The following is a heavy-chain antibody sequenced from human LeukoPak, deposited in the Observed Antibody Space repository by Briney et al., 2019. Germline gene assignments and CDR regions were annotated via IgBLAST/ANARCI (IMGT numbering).Heavy chain of an antibody. V-gene: IGHV1-2*02. CDR2: INPNSGAT. Sequence: ASVKVSCKTSGYTFTGYYIHWVRQAPGQGLEWMGWINPNSGATTCAQKFQGRVTMTRDTSINTAYMDLSRLTSDDTAVYYCARDRVSHVRGILRGVFDYWGQGPLITVSP. J-gene: IGHJ4*02. D-gene: IGHD3-10*01. CDR1: GYTFTGYY. CDR3: ARDRVSHVRGILRGVFDY.